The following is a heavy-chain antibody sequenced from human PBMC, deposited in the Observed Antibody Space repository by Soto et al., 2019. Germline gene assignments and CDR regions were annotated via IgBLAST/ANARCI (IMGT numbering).Heavy chain of an antibody. CDR2: ISSSSSYI. J-gene: IGHJ4*02. D-gene: IGHD3-9*01. V-gene: IGHV3-21*01. Sequence: GGSLRLSCAASGFTFSSYSMNWVRQAPGKGLEWVSSISSSSSYIYYADSVKGRFTISRDNAKNSLYLQMNSLRAEDTAVYYCARAVYDILTGYLDYWGQGTLVTVSS. CDR1: GFTFSSYS. CDR3: ARAVYDILTGYLDY.